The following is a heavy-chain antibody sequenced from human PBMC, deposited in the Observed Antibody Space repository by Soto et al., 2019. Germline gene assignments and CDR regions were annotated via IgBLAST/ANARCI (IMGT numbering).Heavy chain of an antibody. V-gene: IGHV3-43*01. CDR1: GFTFDDYT. Sequence: GGSLRLSCAASGFTFDDYTMHWVRQAPGKGLEWVSLISWDGGSTYYADSVKGRFTISRDNSKNSLYLQMNSLRTEDTALYYCAKDKYSYGYYGMDVWGQGTTVTVS. CDR2: ISWDGGST. D-gene: IGHD5-18*01. CDR3: AKDKYSYGYYGMDV. J-gene: IGHJ6*02.